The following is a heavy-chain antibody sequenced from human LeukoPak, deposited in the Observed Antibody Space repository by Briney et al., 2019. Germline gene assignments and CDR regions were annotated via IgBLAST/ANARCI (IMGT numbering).Heavy chain of an antibody. CDR3: AREGGQATPTFDI. CDR2: IYYSGST. V-gene: IGHV4-59*01. J-gene: IGHJ3*02. CDR1: GGSISGYY. D-gene: IGHD2-15*01. Sequence: PSETLSLTCTVSGGSISGYYWSWIRQPPGKGLEWIGYIYYSGSTNYNPSLKSRVTISVDTSKNQFSLKLSSVTAADTAVYYCAREGGQATPTFDIWGQGTMVTVSS.